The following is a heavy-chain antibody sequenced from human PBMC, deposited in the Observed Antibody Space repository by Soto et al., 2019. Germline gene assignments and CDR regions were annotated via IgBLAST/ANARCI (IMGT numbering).Heavy chain of an antibody. CDR2: IKQDGSEK. D-gene: IGHD2-15*01. Sequence: EVQLVESGGGLVQPGESLGLSCAASGFTFSSYWMTWVRQAPGKGLEWVANIKQDGSEKNYADSVEGRFTISRDNAKNPLYLQMNSLRAEDTAVYSCARRGGGFDSWGQGTLVTVSS. CDR1: GFTFSSYW. CDR3: ARRGGGFDS. J-gene: IGHJ4*02. V-gene: IGHV3-7*01.